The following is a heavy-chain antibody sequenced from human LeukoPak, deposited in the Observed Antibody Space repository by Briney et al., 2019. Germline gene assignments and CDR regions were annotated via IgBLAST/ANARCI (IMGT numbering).Heavy chain of an antibody. Sequence: PSETLSLTCTVSGGSISSYYWSWIRQPPGKGLEWTGYIYYSGSTNYNPSLKSRVTISVDTSKNQFSLKLSSVTAADTAVYYCARTSEGLQRGFFDYWGQGTLVTVSS. CDR2: IYYSGST. CDR1: GGSISSYY. CDR3: ARTSEGLQRGFFDY. D-gene: IGHD4-11*01. V-gene: IGHV4-59*01. J-gene: IGHJ4*02.